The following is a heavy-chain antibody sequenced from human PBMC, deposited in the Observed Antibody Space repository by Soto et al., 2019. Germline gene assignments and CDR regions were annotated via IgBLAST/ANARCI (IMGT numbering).Heavy chain of an antibody. D-gene: IGHD3-10*01. J-gene: IGHJ4*02. CDR2: ISQSGSTM. CDR1: GFTFSDQY. CDR3: ACDPYYYGSGY. Sequence: GGSLRLSCAASGFTFSDQYMTWIRQAPGKGLEWVSKISQSGSTMYYADSVKGRFTVSRDNAQNSVYLQMDSLRAEDTAVYYCACDPYYYGSGYWCQGTLVTVSS. V-gene: IGHV3-11*01.